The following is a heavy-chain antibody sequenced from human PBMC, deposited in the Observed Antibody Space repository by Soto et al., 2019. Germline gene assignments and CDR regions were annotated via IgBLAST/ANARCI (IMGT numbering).Heavy chain of an antibody. CDR1: GGSFSGYY. J-gene: IGHJ6*03. CDR2: INHSGST. CDR3: ARWACSSTSCLSYYYYYYMEV. Sequence: SETLSLTCAVYGGSFSGYYSIWIRQPPGKGLEWIGEINHSGSTNYNPSLKSRVTISVDTSKNQFSLRLSSVTAADTAVYYCARWACSSTSCLSYYYYYYMEVWGKGTTVTVSS. V-gene: IGHV4-34*01. D-gene: IGHD2-2*01.